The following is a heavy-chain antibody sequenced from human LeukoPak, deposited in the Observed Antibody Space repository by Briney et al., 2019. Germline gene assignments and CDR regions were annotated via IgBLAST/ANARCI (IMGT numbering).Heavy chain of an antibody. V-gene: IGHV3-53*01. J-gene: IGHJ3*02. CDR3: ARWTSFHSFDI. CDR1: GFTVNNNY. Sequence: GGSLRLSCAASGFTVNNNYMTWVRQAPGKGLEWVSPLYSGGSTNFADSVKGRFSIPRDNSKNTLYLQMNSLRAEDTAVYYCARWTSFHSFDIWGQGTMVTVSS. D-gene: IGHD1-1*01. CDR2: LYSGGST.